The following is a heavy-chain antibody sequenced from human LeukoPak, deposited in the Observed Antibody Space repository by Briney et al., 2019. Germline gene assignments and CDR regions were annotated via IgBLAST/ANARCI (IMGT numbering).Heavy chain of an antibody. CDR1: GFTFSSYA. J-gene: IGHJ4*02. Sequence: GSLRLSCAASGFTFSSYAMHWVRQPPGKGLEWIGEINHSGSTNYNPSLKSRVTISVDTSKNQFSLKLSSVTAADTAVYYCARVRARLHSSGQAPYYFDYWGQGTLVTVSS. V-gene: IGHV4-34*01. CDR3: ARVRARLHSSGQAPYYFDY. D-gene: IGHD6-19*01. CDR2: INHSGST.